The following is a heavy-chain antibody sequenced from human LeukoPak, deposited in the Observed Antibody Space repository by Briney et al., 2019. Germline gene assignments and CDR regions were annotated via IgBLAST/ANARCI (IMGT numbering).Heavy chain of an antibody. CDR3: ARGPLKLRYFDWVYDY. J-gene: IGHJ4*02. Sequence: GGSLRLSCAASGFTFSSYWMHWVRQAPGKGLVWVSRINSDGSSTSYADSVKGRFTIPRDNAKNTLYLQMNSLRAEDTAVYYCARGPLKLRYFDWVYDYWGQGTLVTVSS. D-gene: IGHD3-9*01. CDR1: GFTFSSYW. CDR2: INSDGSST. V-gene: IGHV3-74*01.